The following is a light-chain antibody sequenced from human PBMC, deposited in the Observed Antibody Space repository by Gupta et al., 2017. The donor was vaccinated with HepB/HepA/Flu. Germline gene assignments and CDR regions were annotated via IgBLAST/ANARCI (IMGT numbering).Light chain of an antibody. CDR2: SNN. CDR3: AAWDDSLNGHVV. CDR1: SSNIGSNT. V-gene: IGLV1-44*01. J-gene: IGLJ2*01. Sequence: QSVLTQPPSASAPPGQRVTISCSGSSSNIGSNTVNWYQQRPGTAPNLLIYSNNQRPSGVPDRFSCSKSGTSASLAISGLQSEDEADYYCAAWDDSLNGHVVFGGGTKLTVL.